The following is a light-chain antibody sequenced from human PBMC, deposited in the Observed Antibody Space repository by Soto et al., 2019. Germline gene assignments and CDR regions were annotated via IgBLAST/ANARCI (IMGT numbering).Light chain of an antibody. CDR1: SSNIGADYD. CDR3: QSFDSSLSVV. CDR2: GNT. J-gene: IGLJ2*01. Sequence: QLVLTQPPSVSGAPGQRVTISCTGSSSNIGADYDVHWYQHLPGRAPKLLIFGNTNRPSGVPDRFSGSKSGTSASLAITGLQADDEGDYYCQSFDSSLSVVFGGGTKVTVL. V-gene: IGLV1-40*01.